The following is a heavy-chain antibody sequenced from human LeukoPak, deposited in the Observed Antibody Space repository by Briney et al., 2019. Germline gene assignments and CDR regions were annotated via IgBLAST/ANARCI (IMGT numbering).Heavy chain of an antibody. D-gene: IGHD3-22*01. CDR1: ECTFTTYA. V-gene: IGHV1-69*13. CDR3: ARGYYYDSSGYYYVPFDY. Sequence: GASVKVSYTPSECTFTTYAISWVRQAPGQGLEGMGGIIPIFGTANYAQKFQGRVTITADESTSTAYMELSSLRSEDTAVYYCARGYYYDSSGYYYVPFDYWGQGTLVTVSS. J-gene: IGHJ4*02. CDR2: IIPIFGTA.